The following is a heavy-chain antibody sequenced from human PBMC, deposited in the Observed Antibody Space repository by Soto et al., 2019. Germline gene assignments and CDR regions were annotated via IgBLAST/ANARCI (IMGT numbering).Heavy chain of an antibody. CDR2: IYYSGST. CDR1: GGSISSYY. CDR3: ARVLSDGYNQDFDY. Sequence: QVQLQESGPGLVKPSETLSLTCTVSGGSISSYYWSWIRQPPGKGLEWIGYIYYSGSTNYNPSLKSRVPIPVDTSKNQFSLKLSSVTAADTAVYYCARVLSDGYNQDFDYWGQGTLVTVSS. V-gene: IGHV4-59*01. D-gene: IGHD2-21*01. J-gene: IGHJ4*02.